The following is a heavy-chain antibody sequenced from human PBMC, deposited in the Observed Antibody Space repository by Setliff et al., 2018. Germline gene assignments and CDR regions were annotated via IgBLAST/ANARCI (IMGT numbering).Heavy chain of an antibody. D-gene: IGHD1-1*01. Sequence: PGGSLRLSCAASGFTVANAYMTWVRQAPGKGLEWVGRIRSRNDGGTTDYAAPVKGRFTFSRDDSKNTLYLQMNNLKTEDTATYYCTSAKLERRTGHHYYMDVWGKGTTVTVSS. V-gene: IGHV3-15*01. CDR1: GFTVANAY. J-gene: IGHJ6*03. CDR3: TSAKLERRTGHHYYMDV. CDR2: IRSRNDGGTT.